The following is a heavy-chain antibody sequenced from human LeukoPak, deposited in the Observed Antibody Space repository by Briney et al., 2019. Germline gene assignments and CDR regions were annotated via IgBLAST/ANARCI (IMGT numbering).Heavy chain of an antibody. Sequence: GGSLRLSCAASGFTFSSYAMSWVRQSPGKGLEWVSTITAGAGSTYYADSVKGRFTISRDNSETTLYLQVNSLRAEDTAVYYCAKNYGGNSGPYFQHWGQGTLVTVCS. J-gene: IGHJ1*01. D-gene: IGHD4-23*01. CDR3: AKNYGGNSGPYFQH. CDR1: GFTFSSYA. V-gene: IGHV3-23*01. CDR2: ITAGAGST.